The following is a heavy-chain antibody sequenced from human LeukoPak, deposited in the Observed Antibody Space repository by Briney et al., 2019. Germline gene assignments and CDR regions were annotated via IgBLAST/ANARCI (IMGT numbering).Heavy chain of an antibody. D-gene: IGHD2-2*01. Sequence: PGESLKISCKGSGYSFTSYWIGWVRQMPGKGLEWMGIIYPGDSDTRYSPSFQGQVTISADKSISTAYLQWSSLKASDTAMYSCARPDCSSTSCYASVDYWGQGTLVTVSS. CDR3: ARPDCSSTSCYASVDY. CDR2: IYPGDSDT. CDR1: GYSFTSYW. V-gene: IGHV5-51*01. J-gene: IGHJ4*02.